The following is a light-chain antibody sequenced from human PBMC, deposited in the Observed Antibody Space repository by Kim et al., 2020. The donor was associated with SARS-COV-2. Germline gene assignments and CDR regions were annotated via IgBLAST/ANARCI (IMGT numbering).Light chain of an antibody. V-gene: IGKV4-1*01. CDR3: QQYYSTPPFT. CDR1: QSILYSSNNKNY. CDR2: WAS. J-gene: IGKJ3*01. Sequence: TINCKASQSILYSSNNKNYFAWYQQKPGQPPRLLIYWASTRESGVPDRFSGSGSGTDFTLTISSLQAEDVAVYYCQQYYSTPPFTFGPGTKVDIK.